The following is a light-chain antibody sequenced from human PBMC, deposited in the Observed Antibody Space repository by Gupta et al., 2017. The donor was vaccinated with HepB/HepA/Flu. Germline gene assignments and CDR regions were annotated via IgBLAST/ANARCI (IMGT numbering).Light chain of an antibody. CDR3: HQSSPCI. CDR1: QSVSNNY. V-gene: IGKV3-20*01. J-gene: IGKJ2*02. Sequence: EIVLTQSPGTLSLSPGERATLSCRASQSVSNNYLAWYQQKPGQAPRLLIYSASIRATDIRDRFSGSGSGTDFSLTISRLDTEDSAIYYFHQSSPCIFGQWTKLEIK. CDR2: SAS.